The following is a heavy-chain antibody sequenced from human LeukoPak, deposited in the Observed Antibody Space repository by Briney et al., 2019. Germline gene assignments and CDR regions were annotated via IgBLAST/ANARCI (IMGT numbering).Heavy chain of an antibody. CDR2: ISSSSSYI. CDR3: ARVVGSSWYGGWFDP. CDR1: GFTFSSYS. V-gene: IGHV3-21*01. J-gene: IGHJ5*02. Sequence: PGGSLRLSCAASGFTFSSYSMNWVRQAPGKGLEWVSSISSSSSYIYYADSVQGRFTISRDNAKNSLYLQMNSLRAEDTAVYYCARVVGSSWYGGWFDPWGQGTLVTVSS. D-gene: IGHD6-13*01.